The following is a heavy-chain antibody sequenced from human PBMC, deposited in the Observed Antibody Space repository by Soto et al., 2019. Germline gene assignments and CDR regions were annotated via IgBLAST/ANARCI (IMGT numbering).Heavy chain of an antibody. CDR2: IYSSGST. Sequence: EVQLVESGGDLIQPGGSLRLSCAASGFTVSSNDMSWVRQAPGKGLEWVSLIYSSGSTHYADSVKGRFTISRDKSKNTVHLQMNTLRAEDTAVYYCVRRPLNSNGAYWGQGTLVTVSS. CDR3: VRRPLNSNGAY. D-gene: IGHD3-22*01. CDR1: GFTVSSND. J-gene: IGHJ4*02. V-gene: IGHV3-53*01.